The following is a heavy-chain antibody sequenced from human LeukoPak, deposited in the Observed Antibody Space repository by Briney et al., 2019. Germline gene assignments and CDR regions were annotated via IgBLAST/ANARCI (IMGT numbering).Heavy chain of an antibody. CDR1: GFTFSSYA. V-gene: IGHV3-23*01. J-gene: IGHJ4*02. CDR3: AKVHRAYDYDSGSYYDSGFDY. CDR2: ISGSGGST. D-gene: IGHD3-10*01. Sequence: GGSLRLSCAASGFTFSSYAMSWVRQAPGKGLEWVSDISGSGGSTYYADSVKGRFTISRDNSKNTLYLQMNSLRAEDTAIYYCAKVHRAYDYDSGSYYDSGFDYWGQGTLVAVSS.